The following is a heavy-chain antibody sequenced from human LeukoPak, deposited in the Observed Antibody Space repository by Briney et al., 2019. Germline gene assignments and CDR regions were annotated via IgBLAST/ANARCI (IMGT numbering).Heavy chain of an antibody. J-gene: IGHJ4*02. V-gene: IGHV4-34*01. D-gene: IGHD1-1*01. CDR1: GGSFSGYY. CDR2: INHSGST. CDR3: ARARARASWYY. Sequence: SETLSLTCAVYGGSFSGYYWSWIRQPPGKGLEWIGEINHSGSTNYNPSLKSRVTISVGTSKNQFSLKLSSVTAADTAVYYCARARARASWYYWGQGTLVTVSS.